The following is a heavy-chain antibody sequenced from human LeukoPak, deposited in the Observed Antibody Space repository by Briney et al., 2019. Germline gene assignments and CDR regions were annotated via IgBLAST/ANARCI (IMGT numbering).Heavy chain of an antibody. D-gene: IGHD3-10*01. J-gene: IGHJ4*02. CDR3: ARGWFGELWFGY. CDR2: IYYSGST. CDR1: GGSISSSSYY. V-gene: IGHV4-39*07. Sequence: PSETLSLTCTVSGGSISSSSYYWGWIRQPPGKGLEWIGSIYYSGSTYYNPSLKSRVTISVDTSKNQFSLKLSSVTAADTAVYYCARGWFGELWFGYWGQGTLVTVSS.